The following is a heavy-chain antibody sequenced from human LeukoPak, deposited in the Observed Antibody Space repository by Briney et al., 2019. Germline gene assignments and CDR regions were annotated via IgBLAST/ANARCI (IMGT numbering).Heavy chain of an antibody. CDR2: INHHGYT. CDR3: AAKGGDGHNSAFGF. D-gene: IGHD5-24*01. V-gene: IGHV4-34*01. Sequence: SETLSLTCVVDGGSFSGYYWSWIRQSPGKGLEWIGEINHHGYTNYNPSLRSRVIMSVDTSKNHISLKLTSVTAADTAMYYCAAKGGDGHNSAFGFWGQGALVTVSS. J-gene: IGHJ4*02. CDR1: GGSFSGYY.